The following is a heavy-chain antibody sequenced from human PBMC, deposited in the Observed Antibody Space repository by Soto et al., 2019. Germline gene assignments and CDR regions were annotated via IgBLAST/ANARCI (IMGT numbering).Heavy chain of an antibody. V-gene: IGHV4-59*12. CDR1: GGSINNYY. CDR2: IHYSGST. D-gene: IGHD4-17*01. J-gene: IGHJ6*02. CDR3: AGSTGLDYHYATDV. Sequence: PSETLSLTCTVSGGSINNYYWNWIRQPPGKGLEWIGSIHYSGSTNYKPSLKSRVTISVDTSKNQFSLKLNSVTAADTAVYYCAGSTGLDYHYATDVWGRGTTVTVSS.